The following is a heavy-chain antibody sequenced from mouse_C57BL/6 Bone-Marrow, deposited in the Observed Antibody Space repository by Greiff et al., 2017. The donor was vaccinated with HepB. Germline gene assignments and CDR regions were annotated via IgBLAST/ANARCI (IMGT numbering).Heavy chain of an antibody. J-gene: IGHJ4*01. CDR2: INPSTGGT. V-gene: IGHV1-42*01. CDR3: ARSRHYYAMDY. Sequence: EVQLQQSGPELVKPGASVKISCKASGYSFTGYYMNWVKQSPEKSLEWIGEINPSTGGTTYNQKFKAKATLTVDKSSSTAYMQLKSLTSEDSAVYYCARSRHYYAMDYWGQGTSVTVSS. CDR1: GYSFTGYY.